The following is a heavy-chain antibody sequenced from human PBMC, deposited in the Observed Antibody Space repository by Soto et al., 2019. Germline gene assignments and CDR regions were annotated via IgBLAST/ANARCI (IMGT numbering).Heavy chain of an antibody. V-gene: IGHV3-48*01. CDR3: SSAPVPAAIIEYHWFDP. J-gene: IGHJ5*02. Sequence: PGGSLRLSCAASGFTFSSYSMNWVRQAPGKGLEWVSYISSSSSTIYYADSVKGRFTISRDNAKNSLYLQMNSLRAEDTAVYYFSSAPVPAAIIEYHWFDPWGQGPLVTVSS. CDR2: ISSSSSTI. D-gene: IGHD2-2*02. CDR1: GFTFSSYS.